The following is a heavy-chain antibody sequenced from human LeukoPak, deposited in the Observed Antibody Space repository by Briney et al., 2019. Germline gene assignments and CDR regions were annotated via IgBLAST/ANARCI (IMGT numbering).Heavy chain of an antibody. Sequence: SETLSLTCTVSGGSISSYYWSWIRQPPGKGLEWIGYIYYSGSTNYNPSLKSRVTISVDTSKNQFSLKLSSVTAADTAVYYRARRLRDRFDYWGQGTLVTVSS. V-gene: IGHV4-59*08. CDR3: ARRLRDRFDY. D-gene: IGHD2-15*01. J-gene: IGHJ4*02. CDR1: GGSISSYY. CDR2: IYYSGST.